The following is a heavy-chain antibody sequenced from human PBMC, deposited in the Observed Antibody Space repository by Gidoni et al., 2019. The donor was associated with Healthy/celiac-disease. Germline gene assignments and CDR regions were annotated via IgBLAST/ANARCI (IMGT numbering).Heavy chain of an antibody. CDR2: INPNSGGT. CDR1: GYTFTGYY. D-gene: IGHD1-26*01. V-gene: IGHV1-2*06. CDR3: ARESASLGGSRNWFDP. Sequence: QVQLVQSGAEVKKPGASVKVSCKASGYTFTGYYMHWVRQAPGQGLEWMGRINPNSGGTNYAQKFQGRVTMTRDTSISTAYMELSRLRSDDTAVYYCARESASLGGSRNWFDPWGQGTLVTVSS. J-gene: IGHJ5*02.